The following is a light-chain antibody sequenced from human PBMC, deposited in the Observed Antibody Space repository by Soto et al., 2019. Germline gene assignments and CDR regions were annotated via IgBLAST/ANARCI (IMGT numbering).Light chain of an antibody. V-gene: IGKV3-15*01. CDR1: QSVNSN. CDR2: GAS. Sequence: EVEMTQSPATLSVSPGEGATLSCRASQSVNSNLAWYQQRPGQAPRLLIYGASTRATGIPTRFSGSGSGTEFTLTIGSLQSEDLAIYYCQQYIDWPPRYTVGQGPKLEIK. CDR3: QQYIDWPPRYT. J-gene: IGKJ2*01.